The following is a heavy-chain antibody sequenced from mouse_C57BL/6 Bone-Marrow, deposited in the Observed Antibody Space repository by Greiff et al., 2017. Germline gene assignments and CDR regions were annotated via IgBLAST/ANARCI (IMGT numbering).Heavy chain of an antibody. CDR3: ASKFLGLREWYFDG. CDR1: GYTFTSYW. D-gene: IGHD1-1*01. V-gene: IGHV1-55*01. CDR2: IYPGNGNT. Sequence: QVQLQQPGAELVKPGASVKMSCKASGYTFTSYWITWVKQRPGQGLEWIGDIYPGNGNTNYNEKFESKATLTVDTSASTAYMHLSSLTSDDSAVYYCASKFLGLREWYFDGWGTGTTVTVSS. J-gene: IGHJ1*03.